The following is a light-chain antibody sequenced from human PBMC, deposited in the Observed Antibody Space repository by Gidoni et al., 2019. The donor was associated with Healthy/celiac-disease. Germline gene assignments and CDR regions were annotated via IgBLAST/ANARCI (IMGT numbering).Light chain of an antibody. V-gene: IGKV4-1*01. CDR3: QQYYSTPTWT. CDR1: QSVLYSSNNKNY. J-gene: IGKJ1*01. Sequence: TQSPDSLAVSLGERATINCKSSQSVLYSSNNKNYLAWYQQKPGQPPKLLIYWASTRESGVPDRFSGSGSGTDFTLTISSLQAEDVAVYYCQQYYSTPTWTFXQXTKVEIK. CDR2: WAS.